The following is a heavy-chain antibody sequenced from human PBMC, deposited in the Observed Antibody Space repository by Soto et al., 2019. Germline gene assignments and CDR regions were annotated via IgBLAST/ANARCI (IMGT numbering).Heavy chain of an antibody. Sequence: EVQLVESGGGLVQPGGSLRLSCEASGFTFNDYWMHWVRQVPGKGLVWVSRIKSDGSSTSYADSVKGRFTISRDTAKNTLDLQMTSLSDDDSAVYYCARGGSYNYGPRGSRLADFWGQGTMVTVS. CDR1: GFTFNDYW. CDR3: ARGGSYNYGPRGSRLADF. D-gene: IGHD5-18*01. J-gene: IGHJ4*02. V-gene: IGHV3-74*01. CDR2: IKSDGSST.